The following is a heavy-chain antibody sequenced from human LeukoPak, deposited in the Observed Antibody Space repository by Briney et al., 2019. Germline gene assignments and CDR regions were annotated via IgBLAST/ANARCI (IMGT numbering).Heavy chain of an antibody. D-gene: IGHD4-4*01. CDR1: GFTFSSYW. CDR3: AREVLSNDLDH. CDR2: IMPDGGGK. Sequence: GGSLRLSCAASGFTFSSYWMSWVRQAPGKGLEWVASIMPDGGGKYYVDSVEGRFTISRDNAKNSLYLQMNSLRAEDTAVYYCAREVLSNDLDHWGQGTLVTVSS. V-gene: IGHV3-7*01. J-gene: IGHJ4*02.